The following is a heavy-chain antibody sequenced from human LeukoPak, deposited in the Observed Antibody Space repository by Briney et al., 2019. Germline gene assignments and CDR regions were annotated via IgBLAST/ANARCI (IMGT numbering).Heavy chain of an antibody. CDR1: GGSFTPYY. J-gene: IGHJ3*02. V-gene: IGHV4-59*01. CDR2: ISYSGGT. Sequence: SETLSLTCTVSGGSFTPYYWSWIRQPPGKGLEWIGHISYSGGTNYNPSLKSRVTVSIDTSKNQFSLKLSSVTAADTAVFYCASLTTADAFDIWGQGTMVTVSS. D-gene: IGHD3-22*01. CDR3: ASLTTADAFDI.